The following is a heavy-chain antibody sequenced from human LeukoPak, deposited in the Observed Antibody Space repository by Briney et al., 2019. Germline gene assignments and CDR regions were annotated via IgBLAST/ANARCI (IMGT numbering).Heavy chain of an antibody. D-gene: IGHD3-3*01. CDR2: IYYSGST. V-gene: IGHV4-39*01. Sequence: KASETLSLTCTVSGGSISSSSYYWGWIRQPPGKGLEWIGSIYYSGSTYYNPSLKSRVTISVDTSKNQFSLKLSSVTAADTAVYYCARHSLRFIRGSNWFDPWGQGTLVTVSS. CDR1: GGSISSSSYY. J-gene: IGHJ5*02. CDR3: ARHSLRFIRGSNWFDP.